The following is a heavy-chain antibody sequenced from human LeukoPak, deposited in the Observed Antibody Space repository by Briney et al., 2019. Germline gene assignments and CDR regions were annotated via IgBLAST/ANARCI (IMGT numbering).Heavy chain of an antibody. Sequence: GGSPRLSCVASGFTFSSYAMGWVRQAPGKRPEWVSSLTDSGGTTYYVDSMKGRFTISRDNFKNTLYLHMNSLRAEDTAMYYCAKKRDAFDIWGQGTVVAVSS. CDR1: GFTFSSYA. V-gene: IGHV3-23*01. CDR2: LTDSGGTT. J-gene: IGHJ3*02. CDR3: AKKRDAFDI. D-gene: IGHD5-24*01.